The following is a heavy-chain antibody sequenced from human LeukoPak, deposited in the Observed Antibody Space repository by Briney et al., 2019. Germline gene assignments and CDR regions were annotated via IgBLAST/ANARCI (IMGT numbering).Heavy chain of an antibody. D-gene: IGHD3-22*01. CDR3: AGETQDSSGYVDY. CDR1: RYTFTGYS. V-gene: IGHV1-2*02. CDR2: INPNSGGT. Sequence: ASVKVSCKASRYTFTGYSMHWVRQAPGQGLEWMGWINPNSGGTNYAQKFQGRVTMTRDTSISTAYMELSRLRSDDTAVCYCAGETQDSSGYVDYWGQGTLVTVSS. J-gene: IGHJ4*02.